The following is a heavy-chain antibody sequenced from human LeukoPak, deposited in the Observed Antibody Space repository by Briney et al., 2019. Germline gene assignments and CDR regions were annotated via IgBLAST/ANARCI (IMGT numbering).Heavy chain of an antibody. D-gene: IGHD6-19*01. CDR1: GFTFSSYA. CDR3: AKDLSLAVAGMDV. CDR2: ISGSGGST. V-gene: IGHV3-23*01. Sequence: GRSLRLSCAASGFTFSSYAMSWVRQAPGKGLEWVSLISGSGGSTYYADSVKGRFTISRDNSKNTLHLQMNSLRAEDTAIYYCAKDLSLAVAGMDVWGQGTTVTVSS. J-gene: IGHJ6*02.